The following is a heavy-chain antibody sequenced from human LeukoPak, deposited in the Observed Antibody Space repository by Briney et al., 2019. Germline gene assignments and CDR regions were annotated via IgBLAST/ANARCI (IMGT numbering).Heavy chain of an antibody. J-gene: IGHJ3*02. CDR3: ARGPQIWFGELGAFDI. Sequence: ASVKVSCKASGYTFISYYMHWVRQAPGQGLEWMGIINPSGGSTSYAQKFQGRVTMTRDMSISTAYMELGRLRSDDTAVYYCARGPQIWFGELGAFDIWGQGTMVTVSS. V-gene: IGHV1-46*01. D-gene: IGHD3-10*01. CDR1: GYTFISYY. CDR2: INPSGGST.